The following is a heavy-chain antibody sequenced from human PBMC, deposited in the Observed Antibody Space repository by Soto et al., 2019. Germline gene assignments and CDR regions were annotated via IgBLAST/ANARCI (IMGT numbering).Heavy chain of an antibody. V-gene: IGHV1-69*06. J-gene: IGHJ6*02. CDR3: ARVALYGSGSKYGMDV. D-gene: IGHD3-10*01. CDR2: IIPIFGTA. CDR1: GGTFSSYA. Sequence: SVKVSCKASGGTFSSYAISWVRQAPGQGLEWMGGIIPIFGTANYAQQFQGRVTITADKSTSTAYMELSSLRSEDTAVYYCARVALYGSGSKYGMDVWGLGTRVTVSS.